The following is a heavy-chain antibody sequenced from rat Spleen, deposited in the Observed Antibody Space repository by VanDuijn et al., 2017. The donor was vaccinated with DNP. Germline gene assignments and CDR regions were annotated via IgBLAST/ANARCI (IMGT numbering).Heavy chain of an antibody. CDR1: GVTFSDLD. J-gene: IGHJ2*01. CDR3: ATSPGPNWFAY. V-gene: IGHV5-7*01. CDR2: ISYAGGST. D-gene: IGHD3-8*01. Sequence: EVQLVESGGGLVQPGRSLKLSCAASGVTFSDLDMAWVRQTPKKGLEWVAYISYAGGSTYHGDSVKGRFTISRDNANRTLYLQMDSLRSEDTATYYCATSPGPNWFAYWGQGVMVTVSS.